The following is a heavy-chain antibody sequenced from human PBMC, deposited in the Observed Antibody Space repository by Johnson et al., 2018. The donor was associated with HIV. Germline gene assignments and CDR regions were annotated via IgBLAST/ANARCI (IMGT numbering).Heavy chain of an antibody. D-gene: IGHD6-13*01. J-gene: IGHJ3*02. V-gene: IGHV3-33*08. CDR3: ARSWGIADI. CDR2: IWYDGSNK. Sequence: QVQLVESGGGVVQPGRSLRLSCAASGFTFSSYAMHWVRQAPGKGLEWVAVIWYDGSNKYYADSVKGRFTISRDNSKNTLYLQMNSLRAEDTAVYYCARSWGIADIWGQGTMVTVSS. CDR1: GFTFSSYA.